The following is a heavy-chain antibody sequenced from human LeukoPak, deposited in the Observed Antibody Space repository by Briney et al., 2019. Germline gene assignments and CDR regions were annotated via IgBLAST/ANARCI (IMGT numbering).Heavy chain of an antibody. Sequence: GGSPRLSCAASGFTFSSYSMNWVRQAPGKGLEWVSSISSSSSYIYYADSVKGRFTISRDNAKNSLYLQMNSLRAEDTAVYYCAKSFGYSRSWFDYWGQGTLVTVSS. V-gene: IGHV3-21*04. D-gene: IGHD6-13*01. CDR2: ISSSSSYI. CDR1: GFTFSSYS. CDR3: AKSFGYSRSWFDY. J-gene: IGHJ4*02.